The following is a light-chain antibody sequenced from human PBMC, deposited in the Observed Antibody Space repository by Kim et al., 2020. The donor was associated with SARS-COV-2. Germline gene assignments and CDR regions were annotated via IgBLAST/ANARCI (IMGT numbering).Light chain of an antibody. CDR3: HQRSDCPLT. Sequence: EIVLTQSPATLSLSPGERASLSCRASQSVGTSLVWYQQKVGQAPRLLIYDASKRATDIPAKFSGSGSGTDFTLTISNLESEDFAVYYWHQRSDCPLTFGGGTKVDIK. CDR2: DAS. CDR1: QSVGTS. V-gene: IGKV3-11*01. J-gene: IGKJ4*01.